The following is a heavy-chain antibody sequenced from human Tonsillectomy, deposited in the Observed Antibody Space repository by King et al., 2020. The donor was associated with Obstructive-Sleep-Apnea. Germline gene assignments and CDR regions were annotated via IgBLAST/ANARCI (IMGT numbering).Heavy chain of an antibody. CDR3: ARDPYDILTGYLDAFDI. Sequence: QLVQSGAEVKKPGASVKVSCKASGYTFTSYGISWVRQAPGQGLEWMGWISAYNGNTNYAQKLQGRVTMTTDTSTSTAYMELRSLRSDDTAVYYCARDPYDILTGYLDAFDIWGQGTMVTVSS. CDR1: GYTFTSYG. V-gene: IGHV1-18*04. CDR2: ISAYNGNT. J-gene: IGHJ3*02. D-gene: IGHD3-9*01.